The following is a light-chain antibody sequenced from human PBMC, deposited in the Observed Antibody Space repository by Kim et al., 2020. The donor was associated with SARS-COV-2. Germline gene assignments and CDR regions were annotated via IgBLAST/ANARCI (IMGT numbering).Light chain of an antibody. CDR2: DAS. V-gene: IGKV3-11*01. CDR1: QSVSSY. J-gene: IGKJ5*01. CDR3: QQRSNWQVT. Sequence: ESVLTQSPATLSLSPGERATLSCRASQSVSSYLAWYQQKPGHAPRLLIYDASNRATGIPARFGGSGSGTDFTLTISSLEPEDFAVYYCQQRSNWQVTFGQGTRLEIK.